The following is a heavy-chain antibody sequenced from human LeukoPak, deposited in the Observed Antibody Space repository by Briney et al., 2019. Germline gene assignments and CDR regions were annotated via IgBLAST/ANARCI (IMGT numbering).Heavy chain of an antibody. D-gene: IGHD3-22*01. Sequence: HSQTLSLTCAVYGGSFSGYYWSWIRQPPGKGLEWIGETNHSGSTNYNPSLKSRVTISVDTSKNQFSLKLSSVTAADTAVYYCARLGYYDNNYDYWGQGTLVNVSS. V-gene: IGHV4-34*01. CDR2: TNHSGST. CDR1: GGSFSGYY. J-gene: IGHJ4*02. CDR3: ARLGYYDNNYDY.